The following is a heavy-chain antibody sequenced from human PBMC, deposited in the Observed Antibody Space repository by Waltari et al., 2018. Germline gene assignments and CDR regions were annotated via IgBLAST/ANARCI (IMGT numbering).Heavy chain of an antibody. J-gene: IGHJ5*02. V-gene: IGHV7-4-1*02. CDR2: INTNSWNP. CDR3: AREVVPAATIVVNWFDP. D-gene: IGHD2-2*01. CDR1: GYSFTSYA. Sequence: QVELVQSGPELKKPGASVKVSCRASGYSFTSYAINWVRQAPGRGFELMGWINTNSWNPTYVQRFPGRFVFSLDTSVSTAFLQINSLEAEDTAVYYCAREVVPAATIVVNWFDPWGQGTLVTVSS.